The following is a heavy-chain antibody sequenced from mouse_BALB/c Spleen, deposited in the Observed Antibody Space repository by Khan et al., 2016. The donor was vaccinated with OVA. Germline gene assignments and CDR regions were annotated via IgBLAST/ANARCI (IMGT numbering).Heavy chain of an antibody. CDR3: ARVYGGDFDY. D-gene: IGHD1-1*01. J-gene: IGHJ2*01. Sequence: VQLKESGPGLVKPSQSLSLTCTVTGYSITTDYAWNWIRQFPGIKLEWMGYISYSGNTKYNPSLKSRISITRDTSKNQFFLQLKSVTTEDTARYYCARVYGGDFDYWGQGTTLTVSS. V-gene: IGHV3-2*02. CDR2: ISYSGNT. CDR1: GYSITTDYA.